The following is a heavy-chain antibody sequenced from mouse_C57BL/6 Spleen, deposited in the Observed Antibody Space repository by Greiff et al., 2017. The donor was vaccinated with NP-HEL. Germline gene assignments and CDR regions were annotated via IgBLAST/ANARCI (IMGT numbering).Heavy chain of an antibody. J-gene: IGHJ1*03. CDR3: TRAYYGSSRSYWYFDV. Sequence: QVQLQQSGAELVRPGASVTLSCKASGYTFTDYEMHWVKQTPVHGLEWIGAIDPETGGTAYNQKFKGKAILTADKSSSTAYMELRSLTSEDSAVYYCTRAYYGSSRSYWYFDVWGTGTTVTVSS. D-gene: IGHD1-1*01. CDR1: GYTFTDYE. V-gene: IGHV1-15*01. CDR2: IDPETGGT.